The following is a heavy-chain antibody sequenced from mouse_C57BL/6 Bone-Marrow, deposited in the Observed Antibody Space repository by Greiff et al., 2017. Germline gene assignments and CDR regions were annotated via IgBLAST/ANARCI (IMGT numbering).Heavy chain of an antibody. V-gene: IGHV5-6*02. Sequence: EVKLMESGGDLVKPGGSLKLSCAASGFTFSSYGMSWVRQTPDKRLEWVATISSGGSYTYYPDSVKGRFTISRDNAKNTLYLQMSSLQSEDTAMYYCARRLLLPPYCAMDYWGQGTSVTVSS. J-gene: IGHJ4*01. D-gene: IGHD1-1*01. CDR2: ISSGGSYT. CDR1: GFTFSSYG. CDR3: ARRLLLPPYCAMDY.